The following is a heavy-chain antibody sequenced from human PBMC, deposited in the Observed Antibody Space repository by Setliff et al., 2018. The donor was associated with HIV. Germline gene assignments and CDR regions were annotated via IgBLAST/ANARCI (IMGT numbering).Heavy chain of an antibody. CDR2: INTRGST. D-gene: IGHD3-22*01. CDR1: GGSISTYY. V-gene: IGHV4-4*09. CDR3: ARHYYYDRTGYSLDAFDI. Sequence: PSETLSLTCTVSGGSISTYYWSWIRQPPGKGLEWIGYINTRGSTNYNPSLKSRVTISVDTSKNQFSLKLSSVTAADTAIYYCARHYYYDRTGYSLDAFDIWGQGTMVTVS. J-gene: IGHJ3*02.